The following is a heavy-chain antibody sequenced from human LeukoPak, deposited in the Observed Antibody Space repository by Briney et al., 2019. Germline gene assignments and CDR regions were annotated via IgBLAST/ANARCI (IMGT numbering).Heavy chain of an antibody. Sequence: MAGGSLRLSCAASGFTFSSYSMNWVRQAPGKGLEWVSSISSSSSYIYYADSVKGRFTISRDNAKNSLYLQMNSLRAEDTAVYYCARDRYCSSTSCYYYYGMDVWGQGTTVTVSS. CDR1: GFTFSSYS. V-gene: IGHV3-21*01. CDR3: ARDRYCSSTSCYYYYGMDV. CDR2: ISSSSSYI. J-gene: IGHJ6*02. D-gene: IGHD2-2*01.